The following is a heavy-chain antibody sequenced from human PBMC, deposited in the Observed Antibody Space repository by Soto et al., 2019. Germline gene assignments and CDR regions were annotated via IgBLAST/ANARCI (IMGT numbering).Heavy chain of an antibody. V-gene: IGHV4-34*01. CDR2: INHSGST. CDR3: ARDKITGLFDY. D-gene: IGHD2-8*02. CDR1: GGSFSGYY. J-gene: IGHJ4*02. Sequence: QVQLQQWGAGLLKPSETLSLTCAVYGGSFSGYYWTWIRQPPGTGLEWIGEINHSGSTNYNPSLTSRVTIAXXTSKNQFSLKLTSVTAADTAVYYCARDKITGLFDYWGQGTLVTVSS.